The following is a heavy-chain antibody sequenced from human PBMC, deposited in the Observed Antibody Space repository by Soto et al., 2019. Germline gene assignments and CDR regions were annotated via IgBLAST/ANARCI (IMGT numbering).Heavy chain of an antibody. Sequence: QVQLVQAGAEVKKPGASVKVSCKASGYTFTSYYMHWVRQAPGQGLEWMGIINPSGGSTSYAQKFDGRVTMTRDTSTSTVYMELSSVRSEDTAVYYCARVLPATAMGHYYFDYWGQGTLVTVSS. CDR1: GYTFTSYY. V-gene: IGHV1-46*01. CDR2: INPSGGST. D-gene: IGHD2-2*01. CDR3: ARVLPATAMGHYYFDY. J-gene: IGHJ4*02.